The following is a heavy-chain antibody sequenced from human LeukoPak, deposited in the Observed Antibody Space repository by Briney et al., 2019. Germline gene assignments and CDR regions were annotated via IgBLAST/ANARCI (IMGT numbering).Heavy chain of an antibody. V-gene: IGHV3-74*01. CDR3: ARDRGYSGPGPSDY. CDR1: GFTFSSYW. CDR2: INSDGSST. Sequence: PGGSLRPSCAASGFTFSSYWMHWVRQAPGKGLVWVSRINSDGSSTSYADSVKGRFTISRDNAKNTLYLQMNSLRAEDTAVYYCARDRGYSGPGPSDYWGQGTLVTVSS. J-gene: IGHJ4*02. D-gene: IGHD5-12*01.